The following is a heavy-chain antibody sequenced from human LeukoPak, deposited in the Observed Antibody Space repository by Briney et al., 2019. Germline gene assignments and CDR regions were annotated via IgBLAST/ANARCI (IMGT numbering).Heavy chain of an antibody. Sequence: SVKVSCKASGGTFSSYAISWVRQAPGQGLEWMGGIIPIFGTANYAQKFQGRVTITADESTSTAYMELSSLRSEDTAVYYCARSEGGNSELYYFDYWAREPWSPSPQ. J-gene: IGHJ4*02. V-gene: IGHV1-69*13. CDR1: GGTFSSYA. CDR2: IIPIFGTA. CDR3: ARSEGGNSELYYFDY. D-gene: IGHD4-23*01.